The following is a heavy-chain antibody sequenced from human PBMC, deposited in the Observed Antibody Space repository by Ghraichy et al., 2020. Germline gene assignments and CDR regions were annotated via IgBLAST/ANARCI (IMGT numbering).Heavy chain of an antibody. D-gene: IGHD6-19*01. CDR1: GYTFTSYA. CDR3: AREPPGIAVAGTLDY. Sequence: ASVKVSCKASGYTFTSYAMHWVRQAPGQRLEWMGWINAGNGNTKYSQKFQGRVTITRDTSASTAYMELSSLRSEDTAVYYCAREPPGIAVAGTLDYWGQGTLVTVSS. J-gene: IGHJ4*02. CDR2: INAGNGNT. V-gene: IGHV1-3*01.